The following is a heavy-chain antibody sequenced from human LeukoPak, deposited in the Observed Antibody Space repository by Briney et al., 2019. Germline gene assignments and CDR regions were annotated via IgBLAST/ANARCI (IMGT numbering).Heavy chain of an antibody. J-gene: IGHJ4*02. D-gene: IGHD5-12*01. CDR1: GFIFSSYS. CDR2: INDYGGRT. Sequence: PGGSLRLSCAASGFIFSSYSMHWVRQAPGKGLEYVSAINDYGGRTYYANSVKGRFTISRDNSKNTLYLQMGSLRAEDTAVYYCARGPSGYHNTGGQGTLVTVSS. CDR3: ARGPSGYHNT. V-gene: IGHV3-64*01.